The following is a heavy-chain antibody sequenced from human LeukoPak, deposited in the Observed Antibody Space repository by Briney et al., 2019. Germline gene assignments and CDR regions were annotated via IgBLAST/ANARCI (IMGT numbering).Heavy chain of an antibody. J-gene: IGHJ5*02. V-gene: IGHV3-74*01. CDR1: GITFGNNW. Sequence: GGSLRLSCAASGITFGNNWMHWVRQGPGKGPVWISRINSDGGGAIYADSVKGRFTVSRDNAKNTLYLQMNSLRAEDTAVYYCARDVPHNWFDTWGQGTLVTVSS. CDR3: ARDVPHNWFDT. CDR2: INSDGGGA.